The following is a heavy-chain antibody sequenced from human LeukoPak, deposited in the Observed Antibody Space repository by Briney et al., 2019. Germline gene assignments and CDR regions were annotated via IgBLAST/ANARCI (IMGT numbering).Heavy chain of an antibody. J-gene: IGHJ4*02. Sequence: PSETLSLTCAVYGGSFSGYYWSWIRQPPGKGLEWIGSIYYSGSTYYNPSLKSRVTISVDTSKNQFSLKLSSVTAADTAVYYCARHKLVRAITTALFDYWGQGTLVTVSS. D-gene: IGHD1-26*01. CDR1: GGSFSGYY. CDR2: IYYSGST. CDR3: ARHKLVRAITTALFDY. V-gene: IGHV4-34*01.